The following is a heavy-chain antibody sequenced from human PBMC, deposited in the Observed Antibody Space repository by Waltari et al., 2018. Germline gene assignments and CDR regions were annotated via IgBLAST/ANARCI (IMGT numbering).Heavy chain of an antibody. V-gene: IGHV1-2*02. CDR2: INPHSGGT. Sequence: VRLVQSGAEIKKPGASVKVSCEASGYTFTAYFIHWVRQAPGQCLEWMGWINPHSGGTNYAQKFKGRVPLTRDTSISTAYMELSRLRSDATAVYFCSRELLERIGTTLPWGQGTMVPVSS. CDR1: GYTFTAYF. J-gene: IGHJ3*01. CDR3: SRELLERIGTTLP. D-gene: IGHD1-26*01.